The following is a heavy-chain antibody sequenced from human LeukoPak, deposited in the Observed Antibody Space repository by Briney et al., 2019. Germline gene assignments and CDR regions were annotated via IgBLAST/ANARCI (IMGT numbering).Heavy chain of an antibody. D-gene: IGHD2-15*01. J-gene: IGHJ4*02. Sequence: SETLSLTCTVYGGSFSGYYWSWIRQPPGKGLEWIGEINHSGSTKYNPSLESRVTISVDTSKNQFSLKLSSVTAADTAVYYCARGRYCSGGSCYSDYWGQGTLVTVSS. CDR1: GGSFSGYY. CDR2: INHSGST. CDR3: ARGRYCSGGSCYSDY. V-gene: IGHV4-34*01.